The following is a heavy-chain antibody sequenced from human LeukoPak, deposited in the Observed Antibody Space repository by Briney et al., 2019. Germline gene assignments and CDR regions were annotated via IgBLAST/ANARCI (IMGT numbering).Heavy chain of an antibody. V-gene: IGHV3-66*02. CDR3: ARERGERITIFGVVTGGYYGMDV. J-gene: IGHJ6*02. CDR1: GFTVSSNY. D-gene: IGHD3-3*01. Sequence: GGSLRLSCAASGFTVSSNYMSWVRQAPGKGLEWVSVIYSGGSTYYADSVKGRFIISRDNSKNTLYLQMNSLRAEDTAVYYCARERGERITIFGVVTGGYYGMDVWGQGTTVTVSS. CDR2: IYSGGST.